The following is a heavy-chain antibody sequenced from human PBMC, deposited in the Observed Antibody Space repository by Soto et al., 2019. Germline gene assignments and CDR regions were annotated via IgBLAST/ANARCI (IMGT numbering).Heavy chain of an antibody. CDR3: ARGPSSNVLLWFGELSPFDY. CDR2: ISAYNGNT. V-gene: IGHV1-18*01. J-gene: IGHJ4*02. D-gene: IGHD3-10*01. Sequence: ASVKVSCKASGYTFTSYGISWVRQAPGQGLEWMGWISAYNGNTNYAQKLQGRVTMTTDTSTSTAYMELRSLRSDDTAVYYCARGPSSNVLLWFGELSPFDYPGQRTLVTVSS. CDR1: GYTFTSYG.